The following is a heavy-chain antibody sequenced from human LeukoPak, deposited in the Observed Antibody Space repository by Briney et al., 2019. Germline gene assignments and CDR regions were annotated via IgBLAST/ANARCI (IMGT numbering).Heavy chain of an antibody. CDR1: GGSFSGDY. CDR2: INHSVGT. D-gene: IGHD3-3*01. CDR3: ARNYGFSFDP. V-gene: IGHV4-34*01. Sequence: SETLSLTCAVYGGSFSGDYWSWIRQPPGKGLEWIGQINHSVGTKYNPSLKSRVTMSGDTSRNQFSLKLSSVTAADTAVYYCARNYGFSFDPWGQGTLVTVSS. J-gene: IGHJ5*02.